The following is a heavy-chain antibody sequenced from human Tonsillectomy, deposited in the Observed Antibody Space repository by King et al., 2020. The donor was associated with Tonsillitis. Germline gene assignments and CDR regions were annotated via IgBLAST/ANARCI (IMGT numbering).Heavy chain of an antibody. V-gene: IGHV1-18*01. CDR3: ARSRPFLDAFDI. D-gene: IGHD3-3*02. CDR1: GYTFTSNG. CDR2: ISAYNGNT. J-gene: IGHJ3*02. Sequence: QVQLVESGAEVKKPGASVKGSCKASGYTFTSNGISWLRQAPGQGLEWWGWISAYNGNTNYAQKLQGRVTMTTYTSTRSAYMELRSLRSDDTAVYYCARSRPFLDAFDIWGQGTMVTVSS.